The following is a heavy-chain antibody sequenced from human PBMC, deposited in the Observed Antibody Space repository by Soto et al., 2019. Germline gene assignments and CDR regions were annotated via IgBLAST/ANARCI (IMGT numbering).Heavy chain of an antibody. D-gene: IGHD6-19*01. CDR2: IYYSGST. J-gene: IGHJ4*02. CDR3: ARDSSGLDY. V-gene: IGHV4-59*01. CDR1: GGSISSYY. Sequence: SEIRSLTCTVSGGSISSYYWSWIRQPPGKGLEWIGYIYYSGSTNYNPSLKSRVTISVDTSKNQFSLKLSSVTAADTAVYYCARDSSGLDYWGQGTLVPVSS.